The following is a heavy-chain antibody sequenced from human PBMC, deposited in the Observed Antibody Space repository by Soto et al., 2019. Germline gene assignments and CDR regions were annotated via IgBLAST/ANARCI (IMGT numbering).Heavy chain of an antibody. CDR1: GYTFTGYY. J-gene: IGHJ4*02. CDR2: INPNSGGT. CDR3: ARDRMLAALSCLTGHSCYPYYFDY. D-gene: IGHD2-15*01. V-gene: IGHV1-2*04. Sequence: GASVKVSCKASGYTFTGYYMHWVRQAPGQGLEWMGWINPNSGGTNYAQKFQGLVTMTRDTSISTAYMELSRLRSDDTAVYYCARDRMLAALSCLTGHSCYPYYFDYWGQGTLVTVSS.